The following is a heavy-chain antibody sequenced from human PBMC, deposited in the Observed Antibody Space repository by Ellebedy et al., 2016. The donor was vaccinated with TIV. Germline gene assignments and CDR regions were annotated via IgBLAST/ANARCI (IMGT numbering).Heavy chain of an antibody. Sequence: ASVKVSXXASGYTFTSYYMHWVRQAPGQGLEWMGIINPSGGSTSYAQKFQDRVTMTRDTSARTVYMELSSLRSEDTAVYYCARGGFAPDYYMDVWGKGTPVTVSS. CDR2: INPSGGST. CDR1: GYTFTSYY. V-gene: IGHV1-46*01. CDR3: ARGGFAPDYYMDV. J-gene: IGHJ6*03.